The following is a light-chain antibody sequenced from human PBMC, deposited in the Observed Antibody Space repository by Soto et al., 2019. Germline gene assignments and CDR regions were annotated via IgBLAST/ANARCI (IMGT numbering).Light chain of an antibody. Sequence: EIVSTQSPGTLALSPGERASLSCGASQTVGSTYVAWYQQKPGLAPRLPIYDACSRATAIPDRFSGSGSGTDFTLTISRLEPEDFAVYYCQHYGSSPWTFGKGTKVEL. V-gene: IGKV3D-20*01. J-gene: IGKJ1*01. CDR2: DAC. CDR1: QTVGSTY. CDR3: QHYGSSPWT.